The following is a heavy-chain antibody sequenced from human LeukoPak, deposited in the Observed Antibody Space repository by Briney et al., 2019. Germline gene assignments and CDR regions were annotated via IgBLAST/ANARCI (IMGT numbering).Heavy chain of an antibody. Sequence: ASVKVSCKASGYSFTDYYIHWVRQAPGQGLEWMGWINTNTGNPTYAQGFTGRFVFSLDTSVSTAYLQISSLKAEDTAVYYCARVLGRGYGYGFPDNGSGYWGQGTLVTVSS. J-gene: IGHJ4*02. CDR2: INTNTGNP. V-gene: IGHV7-4-1*02. CDR3: ARVLGRGYGYGFPDNGSGY. CDR1: GYSFTDYY. D-gene: IGHD5-18*01.